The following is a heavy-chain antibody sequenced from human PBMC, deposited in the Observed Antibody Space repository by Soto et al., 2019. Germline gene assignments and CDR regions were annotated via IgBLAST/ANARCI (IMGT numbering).Heavy chain of an antibody. J-gene: IGHJ6*02. V-gene: IGHV3-23*01. D-gene: IGHD2-2*01. CDR3: AKDRGVVVPAAMLIYCYYGMDV. Sequence: GGSLRLSCAASGFTFSSYAMSWVRQAPGKGLEWVSAISGSGGSTYYADSVKGRFTISRDNSKNTLYLQMNSLRAEDTAVYYCAKDRGVVVPAAMLIYCYYGMDVWGQGTTVTVSS. CDR2: ISGSGGST. CDR1: GFTFSSYA.